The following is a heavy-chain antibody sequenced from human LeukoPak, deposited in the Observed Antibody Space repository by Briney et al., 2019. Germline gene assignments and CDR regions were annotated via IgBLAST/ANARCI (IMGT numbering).Heavy chain of an antibody. CDR2: IWYDGSNK. Sequence: AGGSLRLSCAATGFTFSSYGMHWVRQAPGKGLEGVAVIWYDGSNKYYADSVKGRFTISRDNSKNTLYLQMNSLRAEDTAVYYCAKGVVRGVIIGPFDYWGQGTLVTVSS. V-gene: IGHV3-33*06. J-gene: IGHJ4*02. CDR1: GFTFSSYG. D-gene: IGHD3-10*01. CDR3: AKGVVRGVIIGPFDY.